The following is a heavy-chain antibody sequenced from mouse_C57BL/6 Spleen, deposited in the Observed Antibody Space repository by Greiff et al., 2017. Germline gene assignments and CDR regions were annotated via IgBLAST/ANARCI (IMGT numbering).Heavy chain of an antibody. J-gene: IGHJ2*01. CDR2: INPSNGGT. CDR3: ARQRGAGDDYFDY. D-gene: IGHD3-3*01. CDR1: GYTFTSYW. Sequence: VQLQQPGTELVKPGASVKLSCKASGYTFTSYWMHWVKQRPGQGLEWIGNINPSNGGTNYNEKFKSKATLTVDKSSSTAYMQLSSLTSEDSAVYYCARQRGAGDDYFDYWGQGTTLTVSS. V-gene: IGHV1-53*01.